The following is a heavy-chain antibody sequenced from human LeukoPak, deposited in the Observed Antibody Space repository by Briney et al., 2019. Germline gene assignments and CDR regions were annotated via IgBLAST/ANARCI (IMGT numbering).Heavy chain of an antibody. Sequence: AGGSLRLSCAASGFTFSSYNMNWVRQAPGKGLEWVSSITSSRSYIYYADSMKGRFTISRDNAKNSLYLRMNSLGAEDTAVYYCAKSIAGRPDFDYWGQGTLVTVSS. CDR1: GFTFSSYN. J-gene: IGHJ4*02. CDR3: AKSIAGRPDFDY. V-gene: IGHV3-21*01. D-gene: IGHD6-6*01. CDR2: ITSSRSYI.